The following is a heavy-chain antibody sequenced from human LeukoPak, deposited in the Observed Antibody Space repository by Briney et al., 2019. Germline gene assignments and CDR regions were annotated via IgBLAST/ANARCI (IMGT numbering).Heavy chain of an antibody. CDR3: ATVGVVPAAIDY. V-gene: IGHV1-69*04. CDR1: GGTFSSYA. J-gene: IGHJ4*02. Sequence: SVKVSCKASGGTFSSYAISWVRQAPGQGLEWMGRIIPILGIANYAQKFQGRVTITADKSTSTAYMELSSLRSEDTAVYYCATVGVVPAAIDYWGQGTLVTVSS. D-gene: IGHD2-2*01. CDR2: IIPILGIA.